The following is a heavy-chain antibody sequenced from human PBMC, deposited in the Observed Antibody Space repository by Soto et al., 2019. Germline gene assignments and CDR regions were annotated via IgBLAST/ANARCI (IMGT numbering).Heavy chain of an antibody. CDR3: ARGSGNIVATTVDY. V-gene: IGHV4-34*01. D-gene: IGHD5-12*01. CDR2: INHSGST. CDR1: GGSFSGYY. Sequence: QVQLQQWGAGLLKPSETLSLTCAVYGGSFSGYYWSWIRQPPGKGLEWIGEINHSGSTNYNPSLKSRVTISVDTSKNQFSLKLSSVTAADTAVYYCARGSGNIVATTVDYCGQGTLVTVSS. J-gene: IGHJ4*02.